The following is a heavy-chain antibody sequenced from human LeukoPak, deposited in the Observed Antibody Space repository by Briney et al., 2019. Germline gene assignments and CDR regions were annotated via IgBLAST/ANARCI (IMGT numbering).Heavy chain of an antibody. D-gene: IGHD2-21*01. J-gene: IGHJ4*02. CDR2: IFHTGNT. CDR3: ARNHDWAFDY. Sequence: SGTLSLTCAVSGDSISRGHWWNWVRQPPGKGLEWTGEIFHTGNTNYNPSLKSRVTMSVDKSKNQFSLNLTSVTATDTAVYYCARNHDWAFDYWGQGTLATVSS. V-gene: IGHV4-4*02. CDR1: GDSISRGHW.